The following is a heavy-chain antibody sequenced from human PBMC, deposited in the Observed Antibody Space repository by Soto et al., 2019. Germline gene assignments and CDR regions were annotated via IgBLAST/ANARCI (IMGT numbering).Heavy chain of an antibody. D-gene: IGHD1-26*01. CDR3: ARVLGYGSYWIDH. V-gene: IGHV3-66*01. CDR1: GFTVSSNY. Sequence: EVQLVESGGGLVQPGGSLRLSCAASGFTVSSNYMSWVRQTPGKGLEWVSLIYSDGSTSFPDSVRGRFTISRDNSKNTLFLQMNSLGAEDTAVYYCARVLGYGSYWIDHWGQGTLVTVSS. J-gene: IGHJ5*02. CDR2: IYSDGST.